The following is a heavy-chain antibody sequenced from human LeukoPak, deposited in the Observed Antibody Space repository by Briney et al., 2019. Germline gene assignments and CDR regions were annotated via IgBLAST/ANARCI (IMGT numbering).Heavy chain of an antibody. Sequence: GGSLRLSCAASGFTFSSYGMHWVRQAPGKGLEWVAVISYDGSNKYYADSVKGRFTISRDNSKNTLYLQMNSLRAEDTAVYYCAKSYYGSGSYSSIDYWGQGTLVTVSS. CDR2: ISYDGSNK. CDR1: GFTFSSYG. CDR3: AKSYYGSGSYSSIDY. J-gene: IGHJ4*02. V-gene: IGHV3-30*18. D-gene: IGHD3-10*01.